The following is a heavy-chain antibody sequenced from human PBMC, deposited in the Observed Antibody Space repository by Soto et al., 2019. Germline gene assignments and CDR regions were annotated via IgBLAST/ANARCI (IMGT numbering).Heavy chain of an antibody. V-gene: IGHV4-31*03. D-gene: IGHD4-17*01. Sequence: QVQLQESGPGLVKPSQTLSLTCTVSGGSIRSGGHYWSWIRQYPGKGLEWIGYIYYSGSTYYNPSLKSRVTISVETSKNQFSLKLRSVTAADTAVYYCARDYGDPLGWFDPWGQGTLVTVSS. CDR1: GGSIRSGGHY. CDR3: ARDYGDPLGWFDP. J-gene: IGHJ5*02. CDR2: IYYSGST.